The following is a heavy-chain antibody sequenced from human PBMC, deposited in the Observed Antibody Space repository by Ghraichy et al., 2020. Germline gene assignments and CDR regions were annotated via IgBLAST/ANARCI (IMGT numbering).Heavy chain of an antibody. Sequence: GGSLRLSCAASGFTFSSYAMSWVRQAPGERLEWVSTISGSGDTTYYADSVKGRFTISRDNSKNTLYVQMNSLRAEDTAIYYCVKDPNWGSVWGQGTLVTASS. V-gene: IGHV3-23*01. CDR1: GFTFSSYA. CDR3: VKDPNWGSV. J-gene: IGHJ1*01. CDR2: ISGSGDTT. D-gene: IGHD7-27*01.